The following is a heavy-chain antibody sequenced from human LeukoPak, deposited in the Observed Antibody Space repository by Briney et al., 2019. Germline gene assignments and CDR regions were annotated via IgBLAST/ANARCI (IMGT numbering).Heavy chain of an antibody. CDR2: ISYDGSNK. V-gene: IGHV3-30*03. J-gene: IGHJ4*02. D-gene: IGHD6-19*01. CDR1: GFTFSSYG. CDR3: ARAPDLIAVASYFDY. Sequence: PGRSLRLSCAASGFTFSSYGMHWVRQAPGKGLEWVAVISYDGSNKYYADSVKGRFTISRDNSKNTLYLQMNSLRAEDTAVYYCARAPDLIAVASYFDYWGQGTLVTVSS.